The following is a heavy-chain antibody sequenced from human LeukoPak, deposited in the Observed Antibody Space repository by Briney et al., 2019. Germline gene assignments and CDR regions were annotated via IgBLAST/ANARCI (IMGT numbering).Heavy chain of an antibody. CDR1: GFTSSSYE. CDR3: ARGMYSSGWWGSSNYYYYYGMDV. J-gene: IGHJ6*02. Sequence: GGSLRLSCAASGFTSSSYEMNWVRQAPGKGLEWVSYISSCGSTIYYADSVKGRFTISRDNAKNSLYLQMNSLRAEDTAVYYCARGMYSSGWWGSSNYYYYYGMDVWGQGTTVTVSS. CDR2: ISSCGSTI. V-gene: IGHV3-48*03. D-gene: IGHD6-19*01.